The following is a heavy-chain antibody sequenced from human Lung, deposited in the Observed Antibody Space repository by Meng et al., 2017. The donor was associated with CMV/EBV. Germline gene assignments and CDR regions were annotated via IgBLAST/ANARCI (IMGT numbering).Heavy chain of an antibody. CDR3: ARAQERYRVTMIVVVITEYYYGMDV. CDR1: GFTFSSYA. CDR2: ISYDGSNK. D-gene: IGHD3-22*01. Sequence: GGSLRLXCAASGFTFSSYAMHWVRQAPGKGLEWVAVISYDGSNKYYADSVKGRFTISRDNSKNTLYLQMNSLRAEDTAVYYCARAQERYRVTMIVVVITEYYYGMDVWGQGTTVXVSS. J-gene: IGHJ6*02. V-gene: IGHV3-30-3*01.